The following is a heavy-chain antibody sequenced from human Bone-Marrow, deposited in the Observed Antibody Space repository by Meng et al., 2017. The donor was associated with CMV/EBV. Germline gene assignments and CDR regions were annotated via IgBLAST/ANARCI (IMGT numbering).Heavy chain of an antibody. CDR3: ASSRKDYYDSSGYRDMDYYYGMDV. J-gene: IGHJ6*02. CDR2: ISAYNGNT. D-gene: IGHD3-22*01. Sequence: ASVKVSCKASGYTFTSYGISWVRQAPGQGLEWMGWISAYNGNTNYAQKLQGRVTMTTDTSTSTAYMELSSLRSEDTAVYYCASSRKDYYDSSGYRDMDYYYGMDVWGQGTTVTVSS. CDR1: GYTFTSYG. V-gene: IGHV1-18*01.